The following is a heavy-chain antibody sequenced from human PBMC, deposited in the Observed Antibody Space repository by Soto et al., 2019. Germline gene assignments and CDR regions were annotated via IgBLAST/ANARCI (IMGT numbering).Heavy chain of an antibody. V-gene: IGHV3-53*02. CDR2: IYRGGST. J-gene: IGHJ3*02. CDR1: GFSVSSYY. Sequence: DVQLVETGGGVIQPGGSLRLSCAASGFSVSSYYMNWVRQAPGKGLEWVSVIYRGGSTYYAEPVRGRCTIARDNSENKRFLQMNSLRAEDTAVYELARATEWNARDTWGQGTMVTVSS. CDR3: ARATEWNARDT. D-gene: IGHD3-3*01.